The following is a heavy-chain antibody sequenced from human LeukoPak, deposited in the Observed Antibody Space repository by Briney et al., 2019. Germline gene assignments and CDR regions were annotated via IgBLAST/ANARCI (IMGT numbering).Heavy chain of an antibody. CDR2: TYDRSKWYN. D-gene: IGHD3-10*02. Sequence: SQTLSLTCAISGDGVSSNSAGWNWIRQSPSRGLEWLGRTYDRSKWYNDYAVSVKSRIIINPDTSKNQFSLQLNSVTPEDTAVYYCATGGYYVGRWYNWFDPWGQGTLVTVSS. V-gene: IGHV6-1*01. CDR3: ATGGYYVGRWYNWFDP. CDR1: GDGVSSNSAG. J-gene: IGHJ5*02.